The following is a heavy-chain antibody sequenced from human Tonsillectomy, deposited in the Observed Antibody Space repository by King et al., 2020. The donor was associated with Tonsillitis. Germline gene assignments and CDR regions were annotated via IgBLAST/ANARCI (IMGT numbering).Heavy chain of an antibody. D-gene: IGHD3-10*01. V-gene: IGHV3-7*01. CDR2: IKQDGSEK. CDR3: ARSVRGVTGWFDP. J-gene: IGHJ5*02. Sequence: VQLVESGGGLVQPGGSLRLSCAASGFTFSSYWMSWVRQAPGKGLEWVANIKQDGSEKYYVDSVKGRFTISRDNAKNSLYLQMNSLRAEDTAVYYCARSVRGVTGWFDPWGQGTRVTVSS. CDR1: GFTFSSYW.